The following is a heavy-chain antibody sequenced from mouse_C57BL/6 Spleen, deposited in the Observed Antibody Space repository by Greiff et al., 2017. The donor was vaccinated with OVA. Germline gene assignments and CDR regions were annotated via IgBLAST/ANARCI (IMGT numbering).Heavy chain of an antibody. CDR3: ARPYYYGSRDWYFDV. CDR2: INPSNGGT. V-gene: IGHV1-53*01. D-gene: IGHD1-1*01. CDR1: GYTFTSYW. Sequence: QVQLQQSGTELVKPGASVKLSCKASGYTFTSYWMHWVKQRPGQGLEWIGNINPSNGGTNYNEKFKSKATLTVDKSSSTAYMQLSSLTSEDSAVYYCARPYYYGSRDWYFDVWGTGTTVTVSS. J-gene: IGHJ1*03.